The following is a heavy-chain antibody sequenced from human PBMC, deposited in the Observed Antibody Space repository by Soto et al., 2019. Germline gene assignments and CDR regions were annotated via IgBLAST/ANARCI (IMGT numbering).Heavy chain of an antibody. CDR2: INHSGST. Sequence: SETLSLTCAVYGGSFSGYYWSWIRQPPGKGLEWIGEINHSGSTNYNPSLKSRVTISVDTSKNQFSLKLSSVTAADTAVYYCARHQPKAAAASNYFDYWGQGTLVTVSS. D-gene: IGHD6-13*01. CDR3: ARHQPKAAAASNYFDY. V-gene: IGHV4-34*01. J-gene: IGHJ4*02. CDR1: GGSFSGYY.